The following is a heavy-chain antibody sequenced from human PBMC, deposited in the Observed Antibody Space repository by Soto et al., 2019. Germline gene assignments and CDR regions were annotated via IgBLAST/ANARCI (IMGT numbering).Heavy chain of an antibody. Sequence: EVQLVESGGGLVQPGGSLRLSCAASGFTFSSYWMHWVRQAPGKGLVWVSRINSDGSSTSYADSVKGRFTISRDNAKNTLDLQMNSLKAEDTAVYYCARGRIDNNYYYYYMDFWGKGTTVTVSS. D-gene: IGHD1-1*01. J-gene: IGHJ6*03. V-gene: IGHV3-74*01. CDR3: ARGRIDNNYYYYYMDF. CDR2: INSDGSST. CDR1: GFTFSSYW.